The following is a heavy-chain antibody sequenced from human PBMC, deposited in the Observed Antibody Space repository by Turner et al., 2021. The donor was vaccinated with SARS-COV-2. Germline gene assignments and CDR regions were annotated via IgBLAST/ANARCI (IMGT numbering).Heavy chain of an antibody. J-gene: IGHJ5*02. CDR3: ATAPPIAAAGRWFDP. CDR2: FDPEDGET. CDR1: GYNLTELS. D-gene: IGHD6-13*01. V-gene: IGHV1-24*01. Sequence: QVRLVESGAEVKKPGASLKVSCKVSGYNLTELSMHWVRQAPGKGLEWMGGFDPEDGETIYAQKFQGRVTMTEDKSTDTTYKELSSLRSEDTAVYYCATAPPIAAAGRWFDPWGQGTLVTVSS.